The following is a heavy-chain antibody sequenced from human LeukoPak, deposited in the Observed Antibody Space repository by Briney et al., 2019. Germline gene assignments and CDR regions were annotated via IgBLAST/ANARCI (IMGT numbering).Heavy chain of an antibody. CDR2: ISNTGST. Sequence: NPSETLSLTCTVSGGFISGYYWSWIRQPPGKGLEWIGYISNTGSTNYNPSLGSRVTISVDTSKNQFSLKLSSVTAADTAVYYCVKTPHWGQGTLVTVSS. CDR3: VKTPH. J-gene: IGHJ4*02. V-gene: IGHV4-59*12. CDR1: GGFISGYY.